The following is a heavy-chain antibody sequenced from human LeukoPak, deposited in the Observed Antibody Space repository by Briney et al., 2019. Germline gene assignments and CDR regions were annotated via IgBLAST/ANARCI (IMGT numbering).Heavy chain of an antibody. D-gene: IGHD3-10*01. J-gene: IGHJ4*02. CDR1: GFTVSSNY. V-gene: IGHV3-53*01. Sequence: PGGSLRLSCAASGFTVSSNYMSWVRQAPGKGLEWVSVIYSGGSTYYADSVKGRFTISRDNSKNTLYLQMNSLRAEDTAVYYCASRPYGGFGELIYWGQGTLVTVSS. CDR3: ASRPYGGFGELIY. CDR2: IYSGGST.